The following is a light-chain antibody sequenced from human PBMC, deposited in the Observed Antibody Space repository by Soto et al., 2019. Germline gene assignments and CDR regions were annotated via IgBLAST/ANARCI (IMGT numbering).Light chain of an antibody. Sequence: QSVLTQPASVSGSPGQSITISCTGTSSDVGGYNYVSWYQHHPGKAPNLIIYDVTNRPSGVSNPISGSKSGNTASLTIAGLQPEDEADYYCSSYTTSNTRQIVFGTGTKVTVL. J-gene: IGLJ1*01. CDR3: SSYTTSNTRQIV. CDR2: DVT. CDR1: SSDVGGYNY. V-gene: IGLV2-14*03.